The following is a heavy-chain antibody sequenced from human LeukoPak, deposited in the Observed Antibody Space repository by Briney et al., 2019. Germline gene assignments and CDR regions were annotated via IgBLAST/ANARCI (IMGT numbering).Heavy chain of an antibody. CDR2: ISAYTGYT. CDR1: GYTFTSYG. Sequence: ASVKVSCKASGYTFTSYGISWVRLAPGQGLEWMGWISAYTGYTNYAQKLQGRVTMTTDTSTSTAFMEIRSLRSDDTAVYYCARAHGICRGGSCYPVDYWGQGTLVTVSS. CDR3: ARAHGICRGGSCYPVDY. D-gene: IGHD2-15*01. J-gene: IGHJ4*02. V-gene: IGHV1-18*01.